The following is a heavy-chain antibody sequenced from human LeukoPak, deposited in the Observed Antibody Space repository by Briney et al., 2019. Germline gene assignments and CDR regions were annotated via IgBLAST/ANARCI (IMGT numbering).Heavy chain of an antibody. J-gene: IGHJ6*03. V-gene: IGHV1-2*06. CDR1: GYTFTGYY. Sequence: ASVKVSCKASGYTFTGYYMHWVRQAPGQGLEWMGRINPNSGGTNYAQKLQGRVTMTRDTSISTAYMELSRLRSDDTAVYYCARTPRIAARPYYYYYMDVWGKGTTVTVSS. CDR2: INPNSGGT. CDR3: ARTPRIAARPYYYYYMDV. D-gene: IGHD6-6*01.